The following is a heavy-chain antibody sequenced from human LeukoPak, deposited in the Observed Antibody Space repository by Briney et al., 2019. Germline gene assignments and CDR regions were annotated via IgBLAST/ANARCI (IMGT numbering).Heavy chain of an antibody. CDR1: GFTFSSYG. Sequence: GGSLRLSCAASGFTFSSYGMHWVRQAPGKGLEWVAFIRYDGSNKYYADSVKGRFTISRDNSKNTLYLQTNSLRAEDTAVYYCAKDLMNRAQLRFLEWDAFDIWGQGTMVTVSS. V-gene: IGHV3-30*02. D-gene: IGHD3-3*01. J-gene: IGHJ3*02. CDR2: IRYDGSNK. CDR3: AKDLMNRAQLRFLEWDAFDI.